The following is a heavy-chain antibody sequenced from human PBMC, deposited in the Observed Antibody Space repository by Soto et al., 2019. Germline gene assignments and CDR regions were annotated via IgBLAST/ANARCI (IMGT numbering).Heavy chain of an antibody. CDR1: GFSLSTSGVG. CDR3: AHRGPYCSGGSCYYRGNWFDP. V-gene: IGHV2-5*02. J-gene: IGHJ5*02. D-gene: IGHD2-15*01. CDR2: IYWDDDK. Sequence: ESGPTLVNPTQTLTLTCTFSGFSLSTSGVGVGWIRQPPGKALEWLALIYWDDDKRYSPSLKSRLTITKDTSKNQVVLTMTNMDPVDTATYYCAHRGPYCSGGSCYYRGNWFDPWGQGTLVTVSS.